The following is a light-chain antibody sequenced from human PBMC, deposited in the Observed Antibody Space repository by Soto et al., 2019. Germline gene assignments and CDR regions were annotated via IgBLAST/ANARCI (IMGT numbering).Light chain of an antibody. J-gene: IGKJ1*01. CDR2: TAS. CDR1: QGIINY. CDR3: QKYNSAPRT. V-gene: IGKV1-27*01. Sequence: DIQMTQSPSSLSASVGDSVTITCRASQGIINYLAWFQQKPGKVPKLLIYTASTLRSGVPSRFSGSVSGTDFTLTISSLQPEDVATYYCQKYNSAPRTFGQVTKVEIK.